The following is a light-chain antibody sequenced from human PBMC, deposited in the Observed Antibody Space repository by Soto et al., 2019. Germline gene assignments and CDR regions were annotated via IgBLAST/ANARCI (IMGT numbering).Light chain of an antibody. J-gene: IGKJ5*01. CDR1: QSMGSN. V-gene: IGKV3D-15*01. CDR2: GAF. Sequence: EILMTQSPATMSVSPGERATLSCRASQSMGSNVAWYQQKPGQAPRLLIYGAFNRAAGIPARFSGSGSGTDFTLPISSLEPEDSAVYYCQQRNIWPPVTFGQGTRLEIK. CDR3: QQRNIWPPVT.